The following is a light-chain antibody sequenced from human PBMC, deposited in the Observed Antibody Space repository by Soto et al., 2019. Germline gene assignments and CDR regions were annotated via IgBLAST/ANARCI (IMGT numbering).Light chain of an antibody. Sequence: ESVLTQSPGTLSLSPGERATLSCRASQSLDSNYLAWYQQKPGQAPRLLLYGASSRAPGITDRFSGSGSVTDFTLTISLLEPEDDAVYHWQRNGGSPGTFGQGTKVEIK. J-gene: IGKJ1*01. CDR3: QRNGGSPGT. CDR2: GAS. CDR1: QSLDSNY. V-gene: IGKV3-20*01.